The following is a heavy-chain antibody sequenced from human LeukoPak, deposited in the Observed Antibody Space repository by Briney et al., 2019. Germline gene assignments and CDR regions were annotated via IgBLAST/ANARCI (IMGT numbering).Heavy chain of an antibody. CDR1: GFTFSTYY. V-gene: IGHV3-21*01. Sequence: GGSLRLSCAASGFTFSTYYMNWVRQAPGKGLEWVSFITGSSSYIYYTASVKGRFTISRDNAKNSLFLQMNSLRDEDTAVYYCASGFSSSPYFDYWGQGTLVTVSS. J-gene: IGHJ4*02. CDR2: ITGSSSYI. CDR3: ASGFSSSPYFDY. D-gene: IGHD6-6*01.